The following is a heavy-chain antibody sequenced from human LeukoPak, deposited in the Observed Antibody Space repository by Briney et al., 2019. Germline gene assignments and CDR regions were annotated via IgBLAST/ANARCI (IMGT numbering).Heavy chain of an antibody. V-gene: IGHV1-8*03. CDR1: GYTFTDYY. CDR2: MSPDSGDT. J-gene: IGHJ5*02. CDR3: ARVRLRNGYNWFDP. D-gene: IGHD3-3*01. Sequence: GASVKVSCKASGYTFTDYYINWVRQAPGQWLEWMGWMSPDSGDTGYAHKFQGRVTITRNTSITTAYMELRSLTFEDTAVYYCARVRLRNGYNWFDPWGQGTLVTVSS.